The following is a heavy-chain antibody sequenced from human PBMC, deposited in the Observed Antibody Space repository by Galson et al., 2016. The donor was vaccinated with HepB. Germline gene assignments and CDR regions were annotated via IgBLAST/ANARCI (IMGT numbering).Heavy chain of an antibody. CDR2: IYSGGNT. Sequence: SLRLSCAASGFTVSSTYMTWVRQAPGKGLEWVSGIYSGGNTYYADSVKGRFTISRDNSKSTLYLQMSSLRAEDTAVYYCVKGVSTTWHRSQGDYWGQGTLVTVSS. V-gene: IGHV3-53*05. J-gene: IGHJ4*02. CDR1: GFTVSSTY. D-gene: IGHD3-10*01. CDR3: VKGVSTTWHRSQGDY.